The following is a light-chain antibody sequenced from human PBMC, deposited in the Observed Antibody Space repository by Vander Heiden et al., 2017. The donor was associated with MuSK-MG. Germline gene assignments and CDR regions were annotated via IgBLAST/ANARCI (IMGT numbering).Light chain of an antibody. V-gene: IGKV1-39*01. CDR3: QQSYSTPNT. J-gene: IGKJ4*01. Sequence: DIQLTPSPSSLSASVGDRVTITCRASQSISSYLNWYQQKPGKAPKLLIYAASSLQSGVPSRFSGSGSGTDFTLTISRLQPEDFATYYCQQSYSTPNTFGGGTKVEIK. CDR1: QSISSY. CDR2: AAS.